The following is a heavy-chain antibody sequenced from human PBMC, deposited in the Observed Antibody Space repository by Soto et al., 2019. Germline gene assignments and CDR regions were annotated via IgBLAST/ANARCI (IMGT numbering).Heavy chain of an antibody. CDR2: IIPIFGTA. V-gene: IGHV1-69*12. CDR1: GDTFNKYA. J-gene: IGHJ4*02. D-gene: IGHD3-3*01. CDR3: ARGARFLEWLSFDH. Sequence: QVQLEQSGAEVKTLGSSVKVSCKASGDTFNKYAISWVRQAPGQGLEWMGGIIPIFGTANYAPQFQDRVTXTADEATSTAYMELTSLKSDDTAVYFCARGARFLEWLSFDHWGQGTLVNVSS.